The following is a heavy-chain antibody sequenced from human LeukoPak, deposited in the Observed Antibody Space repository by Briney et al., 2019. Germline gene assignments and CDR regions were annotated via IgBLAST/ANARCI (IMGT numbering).Heavy chain of an antibody. CDR3: AREYSGYDRFDY. J-gene: IGHJ4*02. Sequence: PGGSLRLSCAASGFPFSSYSMNWVRQAPGKGLEWVSSISSSSSYIYYADSVKGRFTISRDNAKNSLYLQMNSLRAEDTAVYYCAREYSGYDRFDYWGQGTLVTVSS. D-gene: IGHD5-12*01. V-gene: IGHV3-21*01. CDR2: ISSSSSYI. CDR1: GFPFSSYS.